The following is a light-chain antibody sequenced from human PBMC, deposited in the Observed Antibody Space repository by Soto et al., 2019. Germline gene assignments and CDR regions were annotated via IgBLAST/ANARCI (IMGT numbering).Light chain of an antibody. J-gene: IGKJ4*01. CDR2: GAS. CDR3: QQRRYSLT. V-gene: IGKV3-15*01. CDR1: QSVSSN. Sequence: EIVMTQYPATLSVYPGERATLSCRASQSVSSNIAWYQQKPGQAPRLLIYGASNRATGIPARFSGSGFGTDFTLTISSLEAEDFAVYYCQQRRYSLTFGGGTKVDIK.